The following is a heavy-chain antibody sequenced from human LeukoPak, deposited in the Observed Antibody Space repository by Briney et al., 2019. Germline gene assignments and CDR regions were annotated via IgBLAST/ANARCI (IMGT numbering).Heavy chain of an antibody. CDR2: IRSKANSYAT. Sequence: TGGSLRLSCAASGFTFSGSAMHWVRQASGKGLEWVGRIRSKANSYATAYAASVKGRFTISRDDSKNTAYLQMNSLKTEDTAVYYCTRHYYGGSSVDFDYWGQGTLVTVSS. CDR1: GFTFSGSA. D-gene: IGHD2-15*01. J-gene: IGHJ4*02. V-gene: IGHV3-73*01. CDR3: TRHYYGGSSVDFDY.